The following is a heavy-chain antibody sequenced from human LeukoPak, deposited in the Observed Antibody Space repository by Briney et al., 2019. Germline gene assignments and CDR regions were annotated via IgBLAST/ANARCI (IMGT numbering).Heavy chain of an antibody. V-gene: IGHV3-33*06. Sequence: PGGSLRLSCAASGFTFSSYGMHWVRQAPGKGLEWVAVTWYDGSNKYYADSVKGRFTISRDNSKNTLYLQMNSLRAEDTAGYYCAKDVDCSGGSCDPYWGQGTLVTVSS. CDR3: AKDVDCSGGSCDPY. D-gene: IGHD2-15*01. J-gene: IGHJ4*02. CDR2: TWYDGSNK. CDR1: GFTFSSYG.